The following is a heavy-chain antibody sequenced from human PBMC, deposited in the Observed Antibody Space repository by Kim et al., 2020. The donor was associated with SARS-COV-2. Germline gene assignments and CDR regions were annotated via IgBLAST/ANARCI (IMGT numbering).Heavy chain of an antibody. Sequence: KFQGRVTMTRDTSTSTVYMELSSLRSEDTAVYYCARELPGITGTTWYFDYWGQGTLVTVSS. J-gene: IGHJ4*02. CDR3: ARELPGITGTTWYFDY. D-gene: IGHD1-7*01. V-gene: IGHV1-46*01.